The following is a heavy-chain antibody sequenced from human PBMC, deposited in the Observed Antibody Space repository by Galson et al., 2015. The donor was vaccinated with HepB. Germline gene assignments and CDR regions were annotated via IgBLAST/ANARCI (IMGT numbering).Heavy chain of an antibody. Sequence: QSGAEVTKPGESLNISCKGSGSSFSRSWIGWVRQMPGKGLEWMGIIYPRDSQTIYSPSFQGQVTMSADKSINTAYLQWSSLKASDTAMYYCARRDYGGNSFALWGQGTLVTVSS. V-gene: IGHV5-51*01. J-gene: IGHJ4*02. D-gene: IGHD4-23*01. CDR1: GSSFSRSW. CDR3: ARRDYGGNSFAL. CDR2: IYPRDSQT.